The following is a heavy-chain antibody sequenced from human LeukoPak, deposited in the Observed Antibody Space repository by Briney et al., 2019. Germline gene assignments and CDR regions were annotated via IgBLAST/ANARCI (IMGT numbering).Heavy chain of an antibody. J-gene: IGHJ6*03. Sequence: ASVKVSCKASGYTFTSYYMHWVRQAPGQGLEWMGWMNPNSGNTGYAQKFQGRVTITRNTSISTAYMELSSLRSEDTAVYYCARLSSSSFGFSYYYYMDVWGKGTTVTVSS. D-gene: IGHD6-6*01. CDR3: ARLSSSSFGFSYYYYMDV. CDR1: GYTFTSYY. V-gene: IGHV1-8*03. CDR2: MNPNSGNT.